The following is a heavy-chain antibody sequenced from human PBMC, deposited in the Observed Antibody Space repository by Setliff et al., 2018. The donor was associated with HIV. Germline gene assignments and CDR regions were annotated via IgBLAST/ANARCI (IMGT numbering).Heavy chain of an antibody. CDR1: GFTFDRYW. CDR2: VNTDGSSK. CDR3: HSGYDSEEQSYFDY. D-gene: IGHD5-12*01. J-gene: IGHJ4*02. V-gene: IGHV3-74*01. Sequence: QPGGSLRLSCAASGFTFDRYWMHWVRQAPGKGLVWVSRVNTDGSSKTYADSVKDRFTISRDNAKNTLYLQMHDLRAEDTGVYYCHSGYDSEEQSYFDYWGQGTLVTVSS.